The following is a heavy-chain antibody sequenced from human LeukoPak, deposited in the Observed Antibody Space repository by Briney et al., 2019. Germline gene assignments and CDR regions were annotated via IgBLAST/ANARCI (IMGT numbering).Heavy chain of an antibody. CDR2: ISWNSGSI. CDR1: GFTFDDYA. J-gene: IGHJ4*02. D-gene: IGHD1-26*01. CDR3: AKDIRVGGSYYAFDY. Sequence: GGSLRLSCAASGFTFDDYAMHWVRQAPGKGLEWVSGISWNSGSIGYADSVKGRFTISRDNAKNSLYLQMNSLRAEDTALYYCAKDIRVGGSYYAFDYWGQGTLVTVSS. V-gene: IGHV3-9*01.